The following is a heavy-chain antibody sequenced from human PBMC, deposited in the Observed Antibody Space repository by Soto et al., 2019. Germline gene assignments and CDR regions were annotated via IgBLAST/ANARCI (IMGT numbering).Heavy chain of an antibody. CDR2: ISAYNGNT. D-gene: IGHD2-21*02. J-gene: IGHJ6*02. CDR1: GYTFTSYG. V-gene: IGHV1-18*01. CDR3: ATEFLAYCGGDCYRYSGMDV. Sequence: QVQLVQSGAEVKKPGASVKVSCKASGYTFTSYGISWVRQAPGQGLEWMGWISAYNGNTNYAQKLQGRVTMTTETSTSTAYIELRSLRSDDTAVYYCATEFLAYCGGDCYRYSGMDVWGQGTTVTVSS.